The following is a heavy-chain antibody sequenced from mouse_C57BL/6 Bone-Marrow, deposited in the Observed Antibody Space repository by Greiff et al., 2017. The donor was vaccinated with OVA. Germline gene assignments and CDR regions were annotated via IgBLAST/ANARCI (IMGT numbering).Heavy chain of an antibody. CDR2: ISYDGSN. CDR1: GYSITSGYY. D-gene: IGHD1-1*01. CDR3: ARANYGSPYWYFDV. J-gene: IGHJ1*03. V-gene: IGHV3-6*01. Sequence: ESGPGLVKPSQSLSLTCSVTGYSITSGYYWNWIRQFPGNKLEWLGYISYDGSNYYNPTLKNRISITRDTSKNQFFLKLNSVTTEDTATYYCARANYGSPYWYFDVWGTGTTVTVSS.